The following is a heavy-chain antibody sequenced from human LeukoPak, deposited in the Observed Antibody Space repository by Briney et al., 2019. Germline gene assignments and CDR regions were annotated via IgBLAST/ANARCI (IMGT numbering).Heavy chain of an antibody. Sequence: PSETLSLTCTVSGGSVSSFYWSWIRQPAGRGLEWIGRIYSSGSTNYNPSLKSRISMSVDTSNNQFSLRLRSVAAADTAVYYCARGVYIAAAQYGYWGQGTLVTVSS. D-gene: IGHD6-13*01. CDR1: GGSVSSFY. CDR3: ARGVYIAAAQYGY. CDR2: IYSSGST. V-gene: IGHV4-4*07. J-gene: IGHJ4*02.